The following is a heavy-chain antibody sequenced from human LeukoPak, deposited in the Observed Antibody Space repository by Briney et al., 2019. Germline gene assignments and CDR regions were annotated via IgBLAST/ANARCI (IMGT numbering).Heavy chain of an antibody. J-gene: IGHJ3*02. D-gene: IGHD6-13*01. V-gene: IGHV4-39*01. Sequence: KPSETLSLTCTVSGGSISSSSYYGGWIRQPPGKGLEWVGSIYYSGSTYYSPSLKSRVTISVDTSKNQFSLKLNSVTAADTAVYYCARHRIPAADDAFDIWGQGTMVTVSS. CDR2: IYYSGST. CDR1: GGSISSSSYY. CDR3: ARHRIPAADDAFDI.